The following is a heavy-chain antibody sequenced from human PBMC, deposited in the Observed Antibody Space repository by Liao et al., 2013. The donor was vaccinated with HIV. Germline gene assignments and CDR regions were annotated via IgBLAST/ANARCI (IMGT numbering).Heavy chain of an antibody. CDR3: ARDNDWFDP. J-gene: IGHJ5*02. CDR2: ISASGTT. Sequence: QVQLQESGPGLVKPSQTLSLTCSVSGGSISSGSYYWSWIRQPAGKGLEWIGRISASGTTNYNPSLKRRVTLSLDTSKNHFSLKLSSVTAADTAVYFCARDNDWFDPWGQGTLVTVSS. CDR1: GGSISSGSYY. V-gene: IGHV4-61*02.